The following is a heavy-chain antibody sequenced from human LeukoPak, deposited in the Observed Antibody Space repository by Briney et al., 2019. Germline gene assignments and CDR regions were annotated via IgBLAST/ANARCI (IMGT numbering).Heavy chain of an antibody. CDR1: GGSISSYY. CDR2: IYYSGST. D-gene: IGHD3-16*01. CDR3: ARVGTVDYDYVWGSLYYFDY. V-gene: IGHV4-59*01. Sequence: SETLSLTCTVSGGSISSYYWSWIRQPPGKGLEWIGYIYYSGSTNYNPSLKSRVTISVDTSKNQFSLMLSSVTAADTAVYYCARVGTVDYDYVWGSLYYFDYWGQGTLVTVSS. J-gene: IGHJ4*02.